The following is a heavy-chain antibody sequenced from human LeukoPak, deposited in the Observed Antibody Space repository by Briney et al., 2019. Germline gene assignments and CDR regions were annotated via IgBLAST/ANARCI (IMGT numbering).Heavy chain of an antibody. CDR3: AGEGAWRWLQSDWFDP. V-gene: IGHV4-39*07. J-gene: IGHJ5*02. CDR2: IYYSGST. D-gene: IGHD5-24*01. Sequence: SETLSLTCTVSGGSISSSSYYWGWIRQPPGKGLEWIGSIYYSGSTYYNPSLKSRVTISVDTSKNQFSLKLSSVTAADTAVYYCAGEGAWRWLQSDWFDPWGQGTLVTVSS. CDR1: GGSISSSSYY.